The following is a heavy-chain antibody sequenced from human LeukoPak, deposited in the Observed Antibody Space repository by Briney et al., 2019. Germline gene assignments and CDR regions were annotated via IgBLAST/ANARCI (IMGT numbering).Heavy chain of an antibody. D-gene: IGHD1-26*01. CDR3: ARVLVGANYYYYYMDV. CDR1: GGSISSYH. J-gene: IGHJ6*03. Sequence: PSETLSLTCTVSGGSISSYHWSWIRQPAGKGLEWIGRIYTSGNTNYNPSLKSRVTISVDKSKNQFSLKLSSVTAADTAIYCCARVLVGANYYYYYMDVWGKGTTVTVSS. CDR2: IYTSGNT. V-gene: IGHV4-4*07.